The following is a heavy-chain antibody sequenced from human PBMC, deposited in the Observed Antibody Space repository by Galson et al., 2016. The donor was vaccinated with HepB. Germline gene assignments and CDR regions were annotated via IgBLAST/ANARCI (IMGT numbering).Heavy chain of an antibody. CDR1: GFAFSVYG. Sequence: SLRLSCAASGFAFSVYGMSWVRQAPGKGLEWVSGISASGETTSYAKSVKGRFAISRDISKNTLYLQMNSLRDADTAIYYCAKEDPHTAVVNGIVIVTACLDSWGQGALVTVSS. V-gene: IGHV3-23*01. D-gene: IGHD2-21*02. J-gene: IGHJ4*02. CDR2: ISASGETT. CDR3: AKEDPHTAVVNGIVIVTACLDS.